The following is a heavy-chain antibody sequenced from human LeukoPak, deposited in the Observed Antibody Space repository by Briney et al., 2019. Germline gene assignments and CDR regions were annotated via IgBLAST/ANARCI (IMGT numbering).Heavy chain of an antibody. CDR2: IYHSGST. Sequence: SGTLSLTCAVSGGSISSSNWWSWVRPPPGKGLEWIGEIYHSGSTNYNPSLKSRVTISVDKSKNQFSLKLSSVTAADTAVYYCARDKGLRLLRGFDYWGQGTLVTVSS. CDR1: GGSISSSNW. CDR3: ARDKGLRLLRGFDY. D-gene: IGHD5-12*01. J-gene: IGHJ4*02. V-gene: IGHV4-4*02.